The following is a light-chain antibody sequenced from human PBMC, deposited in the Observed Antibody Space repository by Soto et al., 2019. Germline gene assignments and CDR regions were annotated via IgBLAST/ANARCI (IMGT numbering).Light chain of an antibody. CDR3: QTWGTGKGV. CDR2: LNSDGSH. V-gene: IGLV4-69*01. Sequence: QLVLTQSPSASASLGASVKLTCTLSSGHSSYAIAWHQQQPEKGPRYLMKLNSDGSHSKGDGIPDRFSGSSSGAERCLTISSLQSEDEADYYCQTWGTGKGVFGGGTQLTVL. CDR1: SGHSSYA. J-gene: IGLJ3*02.